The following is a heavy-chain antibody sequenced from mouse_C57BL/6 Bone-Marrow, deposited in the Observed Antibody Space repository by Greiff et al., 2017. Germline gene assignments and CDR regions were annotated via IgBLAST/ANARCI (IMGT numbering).Heavy chain of an antibody. CDR1: GYTFTDYE. CDR3: TRKAYYSNYDYFDY. CDR2: IDPETGGT. J-gene: IGHJ2*01. Sequence: VQLQQSGAELVRPGASVTLSCKASGYTFTDYEMHWVKQTPVHGLEWIGAIDPETGGTAYNQKFKGKAILTAEKSSSTAYMELRSLTSEDSAVYYCTRKAYYSNYDYFDYWGQGTTLTVSS. D-gene: IGHD2-5*01. V-gene: IGHV1-15*01.